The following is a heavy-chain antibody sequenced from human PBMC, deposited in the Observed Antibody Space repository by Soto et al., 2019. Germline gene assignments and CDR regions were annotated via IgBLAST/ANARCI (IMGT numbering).Heavy chain of an antibody. Sequence: VQLVESGGGLVQPGGSLRLSCAASGFTFDDYAMHWVRQPPGKGLEWVSGLTRNSDNIGYADSVKGRFTISRDNAKNSLYLQMNSLRVEDTALYYCAKAGDNYGHGLGLWGQGTLVTVSS. V-gene: IGHV3-9*01. CDR2: LTRNSDNI. CDR3: AKAGDNYGHGLGL. D-gene: IGHD5-18*01. CDR1: GFTFDDYA. J-gene: IGHJ4*02.